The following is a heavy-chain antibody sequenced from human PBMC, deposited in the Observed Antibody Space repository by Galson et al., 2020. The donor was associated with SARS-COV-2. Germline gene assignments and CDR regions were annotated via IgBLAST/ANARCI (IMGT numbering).Heavy chain of an antibody. CDR3: ARDSAETYMVRDQSTALYYYGMDV. V-gene: IGHV3-11*01. CDR2: ISSSGSTI. CDR1: GFTFSDYY. D-gene: IGHD3-10*01. Sequence: GESLKISCAASGFTFSDYYMSWIRQAPGKGLEWVSYISSSGSTIYYADSVKGRFTISRDNAKNSLYLQMNSLRAEDTAVYYCARDSAETYMVRDQSTALYYYGMDVWGQGTTVTVSS. J-gene: IGHJ6*02.